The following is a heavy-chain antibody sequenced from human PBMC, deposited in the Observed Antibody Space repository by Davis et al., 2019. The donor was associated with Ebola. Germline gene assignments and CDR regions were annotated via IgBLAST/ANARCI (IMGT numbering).Heavy chain of an antibody. D-gene: IGHD6-19*01. CDR1: GGSISSYY. J-gene: IGHJ4*02. Sequence: SETLSLTCTVSGGSISSYYWSWIRQTPGKRLEWIGYMFHNGAADYNPSFKSRVTISVDTSKNQFSLKLGSLTTADTAVYYCARTSGQWLTFVDIDYWGQGTLITVSS. CDR3: ARTSGQWLTFVDIDY. CDR2: MFHNGAA. V-gene: IGHV4-59*01.